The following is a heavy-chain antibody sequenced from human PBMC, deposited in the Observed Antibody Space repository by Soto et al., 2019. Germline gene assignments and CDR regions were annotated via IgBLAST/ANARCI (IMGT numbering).Heavy chain of an antibody. V-gene: IGHV5-51*01. J-gene: IGHJ3*02. Sequence: GESLKISCKGSGYSFSGYWIGWVRQMSGKGLEWMGVIYPGDSDTRYSPSFQGQVAFSVDKSTNTAYLQWSSLKASDTAMYYCARLPGVRGVFDGFNIWGQGTLVTVSS. D-gene: IGHD3-10*01. CDR3: ARLPGVRGVFDGFNI. CDR1: GYSFSGYW. CDR2: IYPGDSDT.